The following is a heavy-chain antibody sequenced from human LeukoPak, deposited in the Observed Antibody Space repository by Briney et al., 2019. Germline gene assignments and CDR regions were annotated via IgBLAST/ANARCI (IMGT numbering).Heavy chain of an antibody. V-gene: IGHV1-2*02. CDR2: ISPNSGGT. CDR1: GYTFTDYY. CDR3: ARVRIGQQLDKYYYYAMDV. J-gene: IGHJ6*02. D-gene: IGHD6-13*01. Sequence: GASVKVSCKASGYTFTDYYMHWVRQAPGQGLEWMGWISPNSGGTNYAQKFQGRVTRTTDTSISTAYMEVSRLRSDDTAVYYCARVRIGQQLDKYYYYAMDVWGQGTTVTVSS.